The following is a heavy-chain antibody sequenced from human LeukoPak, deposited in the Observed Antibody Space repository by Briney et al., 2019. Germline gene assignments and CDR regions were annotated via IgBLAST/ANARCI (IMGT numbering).Heavy chain of an antibody. CDR1: GFTLNNYA. D-gene: IGHD3-16*01. CDR3: ATTQPGGSYRDLTY. V-gene: IGHV3-23*01. J-gene: IGHJ4*02. CDR2: ISGSGGRT. Sequence: GGSLRLSCAASGFTLNNYAMNWVRRGPGKGLEWVSAISGSGGRTYYAGSVKGRFTISRDNSKNTLYLQMNSLRAEDTAVYHCATTQPGGSYRDLTYWGQGALVTVSS.